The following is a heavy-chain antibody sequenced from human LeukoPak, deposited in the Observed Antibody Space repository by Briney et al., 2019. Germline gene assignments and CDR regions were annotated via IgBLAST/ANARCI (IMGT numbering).Heavy chain of an antibody. J-gene: IGHJ4*02. Sequence: GSLRLSCAASGFTFSSYAMHWVRQAPGKGLEWVAVISYDGSNKYYADSVKGRFTISRDNSKSTLYLQMNSLRAEDTAVYYCARGGRVPAAPIYFDYWGQGTLVTVSS. CDR3: ARGGRVPAAPIYFDY. V-gene: IGHV3-30-3*01. CDR1: GFTFSSYA. CDR2: ISYDGSNK. D-gene: IGHD2-2*01.